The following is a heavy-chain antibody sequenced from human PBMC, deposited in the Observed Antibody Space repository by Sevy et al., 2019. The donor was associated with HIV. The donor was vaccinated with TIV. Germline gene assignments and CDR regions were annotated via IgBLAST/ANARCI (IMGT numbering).Heavy chain of an antibody. CDR3: ATETSAPLAVAGYGGRYYYYGMDV. D-gene: IGHD6-19*01. Sequence: ASVKVSCKVSGYTLTELSMHWVRQAPGKGLEWMGGFDPEDGETIYAQKIQGRVTMTQDTSTDTAYIELSSLRSEDTDVYYCATETSAPLAVAGYGGRYYYYGMDVWGQGTTVTVSS. J-gene: IGHJ6*02. CDR1: GYTLTELS. CDR2: FDPEDGET. V-gene: IGHV1-24*01.